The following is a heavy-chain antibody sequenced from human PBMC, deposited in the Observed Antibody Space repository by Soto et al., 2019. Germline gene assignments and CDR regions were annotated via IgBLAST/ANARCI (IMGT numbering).Heavy chain of an antibody. D-gene: IGHD3-10*01. Sequence: EVQLVESGGGLVQPGGSLRLSCEASGFTFSSYWMHWVRQSPGKGLEWVSRIKGDESSTSYADSVKGRFTISRDNASDTLYLRMNSLRAEDTAVYYCARGIRNYYGSDYWGQGTLVTVSS. CDR1: GFTFSSYW. J-gene: IGHJ4*02. CDR3: ARGIRNYYGSDY. V-gene: IGHV3-74*01. CDR2: IKGDESST.